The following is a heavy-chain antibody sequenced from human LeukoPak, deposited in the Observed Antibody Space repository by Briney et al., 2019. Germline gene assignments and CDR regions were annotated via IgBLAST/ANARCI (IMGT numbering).Heavy chain of an antibody. D-gene: IGHD3-22*01. CDR3: ARNDSSGYFDY. CDR2: IYYSGST. Sequence: SETLSLTCAVSGYSISSGYYWGWIRQPPGKGLERIGSIYYSGSTHYDPSLKSRVTISVDTSKNQFSLKLNSVTAADTAVYYCARNDSSGYFDYWGQGTLVTVSS. CDR1: GYSISSGYY. V-gene: IGHV4-38-2*01. J-gene: IGHJ4*02.